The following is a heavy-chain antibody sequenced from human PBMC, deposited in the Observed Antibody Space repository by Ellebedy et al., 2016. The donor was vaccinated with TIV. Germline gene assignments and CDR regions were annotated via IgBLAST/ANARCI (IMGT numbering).Heavy chain of an antibody. CDR3: ARAGQWLADPFLRDYYYYGMDV. J-gene: IGHJ6*02. Sequence: ASVKVSCKGSGYSFTSYWISWVRQMPGKGLEWMGRIDPSDSYTNYSPSFQGQVTISADKSISTAYLQWSSLKASDTAMYYCARAGQWLADPFLRDYYYYGMDVWGQGTTVTVSS. CDR2: IDPSDSYT. D-gene: IGHD6-19*01. CDR1: GYSFTSYW. V-gene: IGHV5-10-1*04.